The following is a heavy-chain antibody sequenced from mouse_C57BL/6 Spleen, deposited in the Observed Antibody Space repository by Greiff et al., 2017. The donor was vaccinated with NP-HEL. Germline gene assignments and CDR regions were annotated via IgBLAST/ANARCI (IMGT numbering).Heavy chain of an antibody. Sequence: QVQLQQSGAELVRPGASVTLSCKASGYTFTDYEMHWVKQTPVHGLEWIGAIDPETGGTAYNQKFKGKAILTADKSSSTAYMELRSLTSEDAAVYSCTRRGDGYLFAYWGQVTLVTVSA. D-gene: IGHD2-3*01. CDR2: IDPETGGT. CDR3: TRRGDGYLFAY. V-gene: IGHV1-15*01. CDR1: GYTFTDYE. J-gene: IGHJ3*01.